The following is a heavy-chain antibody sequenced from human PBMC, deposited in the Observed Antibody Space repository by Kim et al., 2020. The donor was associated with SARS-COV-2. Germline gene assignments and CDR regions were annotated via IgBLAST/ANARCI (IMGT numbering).Heavy chain of an antibody. V-gene: IGHV1-69*13. D-gene: IGHD6-19*01. CDR1: GGTFSSYA. CDR3: ARASGWYYYSIAVLFDY. CDR2: IIPIFGTA. Sequence: SVKVSCKASGGTFSSYAISWVRQAPGQGLEWMGGIIPIFGTANYAQKFQGRVTITADESTSTAYMELSSLRSEDTAVYYCARASGWYYYSIAVLFDYWGQGTLVTVSS. J-gene: IGHJ4*02.